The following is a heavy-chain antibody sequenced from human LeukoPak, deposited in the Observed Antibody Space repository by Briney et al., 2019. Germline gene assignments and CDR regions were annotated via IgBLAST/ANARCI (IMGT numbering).Heavy chain of an antibody. CDR2: INLEGTDK. D-gene: IGHD1-26*01. V-gene: IGHV3-7*01. J-gene: IGHJ4*02. CDR3: ARSGSYFSK. Sequence: PVGSLRLSCAASGFIFSSHWMSWVRQAPGKGLEWVANINLEGTDKNYVDSVKGRFTISRDNAKNSLYLQMSSLRADDTAMYYCARSGSYFSKWGQGTLVAVSS. CDR1: GFIFSSHW.